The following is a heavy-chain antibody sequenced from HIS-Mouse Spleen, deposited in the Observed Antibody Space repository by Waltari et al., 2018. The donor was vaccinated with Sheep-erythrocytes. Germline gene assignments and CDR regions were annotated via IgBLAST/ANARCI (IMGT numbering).Heavy chain of an antibody. CDR1: GGSISSSSYY. Sequence: QLQLQESGPGLVKPSETLSLTCTVSGGSISSSSYYWGWIRPPPGKGLEWIGSIYYSGSNYYHPSLKSRVTISVDTSKNQFSLKLSSVTAADTAVYYCARDEGTYYDFWSGYPPSYYFDYWGQGTLVTVSS. J-gene: IGHJ4*02. CDR2: IYYSGSN. V-gene: IGHV4-39*07. D-gene: IGHD3-3*01. CDR3: ARDEGTYYDFWSGYPPSYYFDY.